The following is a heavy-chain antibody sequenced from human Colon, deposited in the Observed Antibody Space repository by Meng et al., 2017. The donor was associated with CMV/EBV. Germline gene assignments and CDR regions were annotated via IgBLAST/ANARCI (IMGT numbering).Heavy chain of an antibody. V-gene: IGHV1-69*05. CDR2: IIPIFGTA. CDR3: ARARITMIAGQGYWFDP. J-gene: IGHJ5*02. Sequence: GTFRSYAISWGRQAPGQGLEWMGGIIPIFGTANYAQKFQGRVTITTDESTSTAYMELSSLRSEDTAVYYCARARITMIAGQGYWFDPWGQGTLVTVSS. D-gene: IGHD3-22*01. CDR1: GTFRSYA.